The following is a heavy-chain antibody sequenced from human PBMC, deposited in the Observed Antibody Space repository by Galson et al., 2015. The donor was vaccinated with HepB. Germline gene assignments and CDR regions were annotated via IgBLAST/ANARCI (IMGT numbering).Heavy chain of an antibody. D-gene: IGHD3-16*02. CDR1: GYTFTGYY. CDR2: INPNSGGT. CDR3: ARDPHDYVWGSYRYTLDY. V-gene: IGHV1-2*04. Sequence: SVKVSCKASGYTFTGYYMHWVRQAPGQGLEWMGWINPNSGGTNYAQKFQGWVTMTRDTSISTAYMELSRLRSDDTAVYYCARDPHDYVWGSYRYTLDYWGQGTLVTVSS. J-gene: IGHJ4*02.